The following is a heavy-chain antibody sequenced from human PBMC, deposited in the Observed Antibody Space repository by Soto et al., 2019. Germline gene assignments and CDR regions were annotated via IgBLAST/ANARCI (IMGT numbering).Heavy chain of an antibody. Sequence: EVQLVESGGGSVQPGESLRLSCVASGFTFRNQWMHWVRQVPGKGLLWVSRINGDGTRASYADFVKGRFTISRDNAQNLLFLQLNSLRGKDTAVYHCARGGAAGRGDAIDIWGPGTTVAVSS. CDR1: GFTFRNQW. J-gene: IGHJ3*02. V-gene: IGHV3-74*01. CDR3: ARGGAAGRGDAIDI. D-gene: IGHD3-10*01. CDR2: INGDGTRA.